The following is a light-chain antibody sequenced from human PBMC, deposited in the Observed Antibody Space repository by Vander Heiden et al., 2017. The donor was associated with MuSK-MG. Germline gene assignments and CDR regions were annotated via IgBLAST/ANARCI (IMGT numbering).Light chain of an antibody. Sequence: DIQMTQSPSSLSASVGDRVTITCRASQSISNYLNWYQQKPGKAPKFLIYGASTLQSGVPSRFSGSGSGTDFTLTISGLQSEDFATYYCQQRDSNSWTFGQGTKVEVK. V-gene: IGKV1-39*01. J-gene: IGKJ1*01. CDR3: QQRDSNSWT. CDR1: QSISNY. CDR2: GAS.